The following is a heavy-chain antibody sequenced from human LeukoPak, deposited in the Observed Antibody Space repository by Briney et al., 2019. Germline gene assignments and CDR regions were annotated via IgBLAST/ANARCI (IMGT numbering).Heavy chain of an antibody. CDR1: GGSFSGYY. J-gene: IGHJ4*02. CDR3: ARGCTHYRWFGELLAPFDY. V-gene: IGHV4-34*01. Sequence: SETLSLACAVYGGSFSGYYWSWIRQPPGKGLEWIGEINHSGSTNYNPSLKSRVTISVDTSKNQFSLKLSSVTAADTAVYYCARGCTHYRWFGELLAPFDYWGQGTLVTVSS. CDR2: INHSGST. D-gene: IGHD3-10*01.